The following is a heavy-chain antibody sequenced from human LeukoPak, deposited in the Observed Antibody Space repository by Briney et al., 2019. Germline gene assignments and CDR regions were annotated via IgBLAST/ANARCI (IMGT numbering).Heavy chain of an antibody. J-gene: IGHJ4*02. D-gene: IGHD6-13*01. CDR1: GGSFSGYY. Sequence: SETLSLTCAVYGGSFSGYYWSWIRQPSGKGLEWIGEINHSGSTNYNPSLKSRVTISVDTSKNQFSLKLSSVTAADTAVYYCARGPRYSSSWYRILDYWGQGTLVTVSS. CDR3: ARGPRYSSSWYRILDY. CDR2: INHSGST. V-gene: IGHV4-34*01.